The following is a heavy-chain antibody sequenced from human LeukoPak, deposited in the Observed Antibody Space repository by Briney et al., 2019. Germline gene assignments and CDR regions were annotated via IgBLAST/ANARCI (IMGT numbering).Heavy chain of an antibody. CDR2: IYTSGST. CDR1: GGSISSYY. D-gene: IGHD6-19*01. J-gene: IGHJ4*02. CDR3: ARDSEAVAGIPLDY. V-gene: IGHV4-4*07. Sequence: PSETLSLTCTVSGGSISSYYWSWTQQPAGKGLEWIGRIYTSGSTNYNPSLKSRVTMSVDTSKNQFSLKLSSVTAADTAVYYCARDSEAVAGIPLDYWGQGTLVTVSS.